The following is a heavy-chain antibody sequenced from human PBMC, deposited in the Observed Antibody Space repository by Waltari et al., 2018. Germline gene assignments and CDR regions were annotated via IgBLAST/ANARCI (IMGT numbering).Heavy chain of an antibody. CDR3: AKSGLQSSGFGYFFDY. J-gene: IGHJ4*02. D-gene: IGHD3-3*01. V-gene: IGHV3-23*04. CDR1: GFPFASFA. CDR2: ISGSGGST. Sequence: LQLVESGGGLVKPGGSRRLSFAPSGFPFASFAMNWVRRAPGKGLEWVSGISGSGGSTYYADSVKGRFTISRDNSESTLYLQMNSLRAEDTAVYYCAKSGLQSSGFGYFFDYWGQGTLVTVSA.